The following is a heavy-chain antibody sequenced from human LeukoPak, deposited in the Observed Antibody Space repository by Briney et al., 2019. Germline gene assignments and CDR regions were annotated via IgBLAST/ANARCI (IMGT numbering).Heavy chain of an antibody. CDR3: TRDSAIPYYYDSSGHAY. D-gene: IGHD3-22*01. J-gene: IGHJ4*02. Sequence: GGSLRLSCTASGFSFGEYAMSWGRQAPGKGLEWVGFIRSKAYGGATEYAASVKGRFTISRDDSKSIAYLQMNSLKTEDTAVYYCTRDSAIPYYYDSSGHAYWGQGTLVTVPS. V-gene: IGHV3-49*04. CDR2: IRSKAYGGAT. CDR1: GFSFGEYA.